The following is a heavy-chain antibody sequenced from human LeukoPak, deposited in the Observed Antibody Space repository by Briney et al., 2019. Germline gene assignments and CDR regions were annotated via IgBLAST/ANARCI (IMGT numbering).Heavy chain of an antibody. V-gene: IGHV4-39*01. CDR1: GGSISSSSYY. CDR2: IYYSGST. CDR3: AGGGVTVTTDDAFDI. D-gene: IGHD4-17*01. J-gene: IGHJ3*02. Sequence: PSETLSLTCTVSGGSISSSSYYWGWIRQPPGKGLEWIGSIYYSGSTYYNPSLKSRVTISVDTSKNQFSLKLSSVTAADTAVYYCAGGGVTVTTDDAFDIWGQGTMVTVSS.